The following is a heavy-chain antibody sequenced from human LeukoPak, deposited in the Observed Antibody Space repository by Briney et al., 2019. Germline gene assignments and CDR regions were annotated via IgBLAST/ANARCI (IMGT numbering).Heavy chain of an antibody. D-gene: IGHD4-17*01. V-gene: IGHV1-2*02. CDR3: ARADYGDYLAP. J-gene: IGHJ5*02. CDR2: INPNSGGT. CDR1: GYTFTSYA. Sequence: GASVKVSCKASGYTFTSYAMHWVRQAPGQGLEWMGWINPNSGGTNYAQKFQGRVTMTRDTSISTAYMELSRLRSDDTAVYYCARADYGDYLAPWGQGTLVTVSS.